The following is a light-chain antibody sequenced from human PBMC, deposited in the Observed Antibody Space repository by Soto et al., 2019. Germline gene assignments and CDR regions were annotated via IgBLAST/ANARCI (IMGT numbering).Light chain of an antibody. CDR1: SSDVGSYDY. V-gene: IGLV2-14*03. Sequence: QSVLTQPASVSGSPGQSITFSCTGTSSDVGSYDYVSWHQQHPGKAPKLIIYDVNNRPSGVPSRFSGSKSGNTASLITSGLQTEDEADYYCCAYSTSGTHVFGTEPKVTVL. J-gene: IGLJ1*01. CDR3: CAYSTSGTHV. CDR2: DVN.